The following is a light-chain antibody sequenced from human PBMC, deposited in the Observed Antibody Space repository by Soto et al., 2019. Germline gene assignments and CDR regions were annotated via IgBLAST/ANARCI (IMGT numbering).Light chain of an antibody. CDR2: GAS. J-gene: IGKJ3*01. CDR3: QQYGSSLFT. V-gene: IGKV3-20*01. CDR1: QSVSSSY. Sequence: EIVLTQSPGTLSLSPGERATLSCRASQSVSSSYLAWYQQKPGQAPRLLIYGASSRATAIPDRFSGSGSGTDFTLTISRLEPEDFAVYYCQQYGSSLFTFGPGTKVD.